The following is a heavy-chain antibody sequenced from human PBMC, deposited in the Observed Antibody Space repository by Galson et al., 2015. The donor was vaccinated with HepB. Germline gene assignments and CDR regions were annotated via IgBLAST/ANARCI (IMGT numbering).Heavy chain of an antibody. CDR1: GYTFSSYG. Sequence: SVKVSCKASGYTFSSYGINWVRQAPGQGLEWMGWISAYNGSTNYAQKLQDRVTLTTDTSTSTAYMELRSLRADDTAIYYCARDYYDSSGYYYYYFDYWGQGTLVTVSS. D-gene: IGHD3-22*01. CDR3: ARDYYDSSGYYYYYFDY. V-gene: IGHV1-18*01. J-gene: IGHJ4*02. CDR2: ISAYNGST.